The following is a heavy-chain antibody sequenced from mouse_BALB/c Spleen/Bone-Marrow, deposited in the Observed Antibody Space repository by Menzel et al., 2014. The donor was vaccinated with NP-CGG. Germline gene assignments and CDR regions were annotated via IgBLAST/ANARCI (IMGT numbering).Heavy chain of an antibody. J-gene: IGHJ2*01. V-gene: IGHV1-7*01. CDR3: ARYGNYGDYFDY. CDR1: GYTFTSYW. CDR2: INPSTGYT. Sequence: QVQLQQPGAELAKPGASEKMSCKASGYTFTSYWMHWVKQRPGQGLEWIGYINPSTGYTEYNQKFKDKATLTADKSSSTAYMQLSSLTSEDSAVYYCARYGNYGDYFDYWGQGTTLTVSS. D-gene: IGHD2-1*01.